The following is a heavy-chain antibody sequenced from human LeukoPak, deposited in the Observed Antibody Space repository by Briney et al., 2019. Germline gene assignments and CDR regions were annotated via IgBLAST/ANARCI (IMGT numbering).Heavy chain of an antibody. J-gene: IGHJ4*02. CDR1: GGSINSYY. CDR3: ARSPYYYDSSGYSLLALFDY. Sequence: SETLSLTCTVSGGSINSYYWSWIRQPPGKGLEWIGYIYYSGSTNYNPSLKSRVTISVDTSKNQFSLKLSSVTAADTAVYYCARSPYYYDSSGYSLLALFDYWGQGTLVTVSS. D-gene: IGHD3-22*01. CDR2: IYYSGST. V-gene: IGHV4-59*01.